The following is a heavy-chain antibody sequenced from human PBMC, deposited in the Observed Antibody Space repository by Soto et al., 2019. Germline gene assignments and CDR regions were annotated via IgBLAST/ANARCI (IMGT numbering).Heavy chain of an antibody. CDR1: GGSISSYF. J-gene: IGHJ4*02. D-gene: IGHD2-2*01. V-gene: IGHV4-59*01. CDR3: ARNYCSSTNCRFDY. Sequence: SETLSLTCTVSGGSISSYFWSWIRQPPGKGLEWIGYIYYSGSTNYNPSLKSRVTISVDTSKNQFSLKLTSVTAADTAVYYCARNYCSSTNCRFDYWGQGALVTVSS. CDR2: IYYSGST.